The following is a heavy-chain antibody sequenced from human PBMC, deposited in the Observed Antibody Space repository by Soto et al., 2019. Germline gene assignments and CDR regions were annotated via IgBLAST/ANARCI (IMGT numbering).Heavy chain of an antibody. D-gene: IGHD3-10*01. CDR3: VSYDRQSGRYSLDY. Sequence: PSETVSLTCAVYGGSFSGYYWSWIRQPPGKGLEWIGYVYYDGSTKYNPSLESRVTMSIDTSKNQFSLKLSSVIAADTAVYYCVSYDRQSGRYSLDYWGQGTLVTVSS. V-gene: IGHV4-34*11. J-gene: IGHJ4*02. CDR2: VYYDGST. CDR1: GGSFSGYY.